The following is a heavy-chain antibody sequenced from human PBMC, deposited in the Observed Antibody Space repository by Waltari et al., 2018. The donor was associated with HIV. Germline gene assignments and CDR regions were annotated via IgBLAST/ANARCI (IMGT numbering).Heavy chain of an antibody. CDR1: GFTFINAW. CDR3: VTDAVAVPLDTAY. CDR2: IKSKNDGGTI. J-gene: IGHJ4*02. V-gene: IGHV3-15*01. Sequence: SLRVSCTVSGFTFINAWMSWVRQAPGKGLEWLGRIKSKNDGGTIDYAAPVKDRFTILRDDSKHTLYLEMSSLKIEDTGIYYCVTDAVAVPLDTAYWGQGTLVTVSS. D-gene: IGHD2-21*01.